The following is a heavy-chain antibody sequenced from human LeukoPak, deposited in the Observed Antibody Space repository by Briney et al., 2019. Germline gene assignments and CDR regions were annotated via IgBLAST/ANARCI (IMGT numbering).Heavy chain of an antibody. CDR1: GDSISCCY. Sequence: SETLSLTCAVSGDSISCCYWTWIRQSAGMGLEWIGRVFITGTTNYNPSLQGRVTMSVDRSKSQFSLRLSSVTAADTAIYYCVRQGYDYGAFNAWGQGTLVTVSS. CDR3: VRQGYDYGAFNA. V-gene: IGHV4-4*07. CDR2: VFITGTT. J-gene: IGHJ4*02. D-gene: IGHD3-16*01.